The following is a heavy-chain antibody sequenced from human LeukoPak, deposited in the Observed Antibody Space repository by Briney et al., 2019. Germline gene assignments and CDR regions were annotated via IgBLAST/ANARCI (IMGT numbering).Heavy chain of an antibody. CDR1: GGSISSSTYY. CDR3: ASTSGYDSNWFDP. V-gene: IGHV4-39*07. J-gene: IGHJ5*02. CDR2: IYYSGNT. D-gene: IGHD5-12*01. Sequence: SETLSLTCTVSGGSISSSTYYWGWIRQPPGKGLEWIGNIYYSGNTYYNPSLKSRVTISVDTSKNQFSLKLSSVTAADTAVYYCASTSGYDSNWFDPWGQGTLVTVSS.